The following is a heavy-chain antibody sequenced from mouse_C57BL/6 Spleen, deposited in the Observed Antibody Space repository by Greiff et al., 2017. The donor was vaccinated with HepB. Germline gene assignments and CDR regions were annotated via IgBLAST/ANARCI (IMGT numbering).Heavy chain of an antibody. CDR1: GYSFTGYY. CDR3: ARGADGYYDFDY. CDR2: INPSTGGT. Sequence: EVKLVESGPELVKPGASVKISCKASGYSFTGYYMNWVKQSPEKSLEWIGEINPSTGGTTYNQKFKAKATLTVDKSSSTAYMQLKSLTSEDSAVYYCARGADGYYDFDYWGQGTTLTVSS. D-gene: IGHD2-3*01. V-gene: IGHV1-42*01. J-gene: IGHJ2*01.